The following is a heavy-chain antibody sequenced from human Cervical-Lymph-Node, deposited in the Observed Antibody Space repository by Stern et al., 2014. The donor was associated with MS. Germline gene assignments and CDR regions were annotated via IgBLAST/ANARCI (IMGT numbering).Heavy chain of an antibody. CDR3: ARQIQGQWLITYFDS. J-gene: IGHJ4*02. Sequence: EVQLVQSGAEVKKPGESLRISCKGSGRNFTNFWIGWVRQMPGKGLEWMGGIYPGDSDTRYNPAFQGQVTFSADKSVSTVYLQWSSLRASDTAIYYCARQIQGQWLITYFDSWGQGTLVTVSS. CDR2: IYPGDSDT. V-gene: IGHV5-51*01. D-gene: IGHD6-19*01. CDR1: GRNFTNFW.